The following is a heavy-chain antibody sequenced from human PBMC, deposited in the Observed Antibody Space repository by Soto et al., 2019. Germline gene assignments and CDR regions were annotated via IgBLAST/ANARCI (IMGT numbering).Heavy chain of an antibody. J-gene: IGHJ6*02. V-gene: IGHV3-30-3*01. CDR1: GFTFSSYA. D-gene: IGHD3-3*01. CDR2: ISYDGSNK. CDR3: ARDLRDFWSGPDYGMDV. Sequence: PGGSLRLSCAASGFTFSSYAMHWVRQAPGKGLEWVAVISYDGSNKYYADSVKGRFTISRDNSKNTLYLQMNSLRAEDTAVYYCARDLRDFWSGPDYGMDVWGQGTTVTV.